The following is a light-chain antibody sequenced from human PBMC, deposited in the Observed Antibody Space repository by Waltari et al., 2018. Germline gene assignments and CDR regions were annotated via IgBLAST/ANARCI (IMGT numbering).Light chain of an antibody. Sequence: QSALTQPPSASGSPGQSVTISCTGTSSDIGGYKYVAWYRQHPGKGHKLLIYEVSKGPSAVPNRFSGSKSGNTASLTVSGLQAEDEADYYCSSYAGSNTSVFGTGTKVTVL. CDR2: EVS. J-gene: IGLJ1*01. CDR1: SSDIGGYKY. V-gene: IGLV2-8*01. CDR3: SSYAGSNTSV.